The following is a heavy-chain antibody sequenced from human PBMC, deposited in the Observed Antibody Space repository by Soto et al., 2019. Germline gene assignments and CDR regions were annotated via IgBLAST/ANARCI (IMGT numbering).Heavy chain of an antibody. CDR3: AKDGDSVDRSGWYFDS. J-gene: IGHJ4*02. Sequence: EVQLLESGGGLVQPGGSLRLSCAASGFTFSSYAMSWVRQAPGKGLELVSAISGSGGSTYYADSVKGRFTISRDNSKTTLDLQMDSLRDEDTAVYYCAKDGDSVDRSGWYFDSWGQGNLVTFSS. CDR1: GFTFSSYA. D-gene: IGHD6-19*01. CDR2: ISGSGGST. V-gene: IGHV3-23*01.